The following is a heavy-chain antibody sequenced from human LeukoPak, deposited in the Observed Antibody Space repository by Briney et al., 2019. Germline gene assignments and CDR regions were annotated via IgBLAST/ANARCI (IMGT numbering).Heavy chain of an antibody. CDR3: ARDLGYSYGSYYYFDY. CDR2: ISSSSSYI. J-gene: IGHJ4*02. V-gene: IGHV3-21*01. Sequence: TGGSLKLSCAAFGFTVSSKYMNWVRQDPGKGLEWVSSISSSSSYIYYADSVKGRFTISRDNAKNSLYLQMNSLRAEDTAVYYCARDLGYSYGSYYYFDYWGQGTPVTVSS. CDR1: GFTVSSKY. D-gene: IGHD5-18*01.